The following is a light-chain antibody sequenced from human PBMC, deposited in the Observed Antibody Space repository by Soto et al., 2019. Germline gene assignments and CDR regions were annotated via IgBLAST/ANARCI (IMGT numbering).Light chain of an antibody. CDR2: SND. CDR3: ATWDDSLNVV. CDR1: TSTSGTNT. J-gene: IGLJ2*01. Sequence: QSVLTHSPSASVTPGQSVSISRSGITSTSGTNTVWWYQHVPGTAPKLLIYSNDQRPSAVPGRFSGSKSGTSASLAISGLLSEDEADYYCATWDDSLNVVFGGGTQLTVL. V-gene: IGLV1-44*01.